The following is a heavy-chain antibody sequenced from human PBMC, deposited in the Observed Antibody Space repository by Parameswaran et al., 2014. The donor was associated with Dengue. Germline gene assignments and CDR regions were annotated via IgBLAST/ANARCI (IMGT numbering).Heavy chain of an antibody. Sequence: VRQAPGKGLEWIGSIYYSGSTYYNPSLKSRVTISVDTSKNQFSLKLSSVTAADTAVYYCARRTLYFPYYFDYWGQGTLVTVSS. D-gene: IGHD3-9*01. V-gene: IGHV4-39*01. J-gene: IGHJ4*02. CDR2: IYYSGST. CDR3: ARRTLYFPYYFDY.